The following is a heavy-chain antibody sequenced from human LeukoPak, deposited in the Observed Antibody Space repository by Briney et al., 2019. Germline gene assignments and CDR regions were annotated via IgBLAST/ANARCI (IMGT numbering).Heavy chain of an antibody. V-gene: IGHV4-59*08. CDR3: ARGRWLPNAFDI. CDR1: GGSISSYY. D-gene: IGHD5-24*01. J-gene: IGHJ3*02. Sequence: SETLSLTCTVSGGSISSYYWSWIRRPPGKGLEWIGYIYYSGTTNYNPSLKSRVTISVDTSKNQFSLKLSSVTAADTAVYFCARGRWLPNAFDIWGQGTMVTVFS. CDR2: IYYSGTT.